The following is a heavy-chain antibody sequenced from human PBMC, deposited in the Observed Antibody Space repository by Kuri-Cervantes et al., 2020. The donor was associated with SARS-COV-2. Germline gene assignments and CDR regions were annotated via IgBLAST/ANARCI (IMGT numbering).Heavy chain of an antibody. Sequence: GGSLRLSCVASGFTLSNYAMHWVRQAPGEGLEWVAGISFDGSHKFYADSVTGRFTISRDNSQNTLFLQVDSLRAEDTAIYYCASNLNSRDGYHYPFDYWAREPWSPSPQ. CDR2: ISFDGSHK. CDR3: ASNLNSRDGYHYPFDY. CDR1: GFTLSNYA. J-gene: IGHJ4*02. V-gene: IGHV3-30*04. D-gene: IGHD5-24*01.